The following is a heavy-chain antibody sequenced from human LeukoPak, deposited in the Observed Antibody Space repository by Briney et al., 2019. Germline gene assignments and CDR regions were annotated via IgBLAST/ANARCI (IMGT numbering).Heavy chain of an antibody. V-gene: IGHV3-23*01. CDR3: ARDRVIAAAAPDNWFDP. CDR1: GFTFSSYA. D-gene: IGHD6-13*01. Sequence: GGSLRLSCAASGFTFSSYAMSWVRQAPGKGLEWVSAISGSGGSTYYADSVKGRFTISRDNSKNTLYLQMNSLRAEDTAVYYCARDRVIAAAAPDNWFDPWGQGTLVTVSS. J-gene: IGHJ5*02. CDR2: ISGSGGST.